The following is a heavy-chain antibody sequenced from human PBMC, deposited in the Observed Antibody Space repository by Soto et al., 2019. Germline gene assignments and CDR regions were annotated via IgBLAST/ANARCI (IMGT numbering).Heavy chain of an antibody. CDR1: GFTFSSYA. J-gene: IGHJ5*02. CDR3: SKSAMVRGGGWFDP. CDR2: ISGSGGIT. D-gene: IGHD3-10*01. V-gene: IGHV3-23*01. Sequence: EVQLLESGGGLVQPGGSLRLSCAASGFTFSSYAMSWVRQAPGKGLEWVSDISGSGGITYYADSVKGRFTISRDNSKNTLYLQMNSLRAEDTAVYYCSKSAMVRGGGWFDPWGQGTLVTVSS.